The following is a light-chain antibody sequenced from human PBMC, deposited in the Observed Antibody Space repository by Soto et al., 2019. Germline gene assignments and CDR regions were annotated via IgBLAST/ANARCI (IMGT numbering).Light chain of an antibody. CDR1: QSVSSK. Sequence: EIVMTQSPATLSLSPGERATLSCRARQSVSSKLAWYQQKPGQAPRLLISGASSRATGIPARFSGGGSGTEFTLTISSLQSEDSAVYYCQQYSSWPWTFGQGTKVDIK. CDR2: GAS. CDR3: QQYSSWPWT. V-gene: IGKV3-15*01. J-gene: IGKJ1*01.